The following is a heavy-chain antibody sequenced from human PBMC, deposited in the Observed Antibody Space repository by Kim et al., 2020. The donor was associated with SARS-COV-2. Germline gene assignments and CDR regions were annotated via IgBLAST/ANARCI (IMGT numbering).Heavy chain of an antibody. CDR2: IYYSGST. Sequence: SETLSLTCTVFGGSISSSSYYWGWIRQPPGKGLEWIGSIYYSGSTYYNPSLKSRVTISVDTSKNQFSLKLSSVTAADTAVYYCARGNIVVVPAAMDYYY. CDR1: GGSISSSSYY. D-gene: IGHD2-2*01. V-gene: IGHV4-39*01. CDR3: ARGNIVVVPAAMDYYY. J-gene: IGHJ6*01.